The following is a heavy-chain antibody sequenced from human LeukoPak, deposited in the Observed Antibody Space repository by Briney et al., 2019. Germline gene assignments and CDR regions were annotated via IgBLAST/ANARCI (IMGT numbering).Heavy chain of an antibody. CDR3: ASRYFDWSQFDY. V-gene: IGHV1-69*05. CDR1: GYTFTSYY. CDR2: IIPIFGTA. Sequence: ASVKVSCKASGYTFTSYYMHWVRQAPGQGLEWMGGIIPIFGTANYAQKFQGRVTITTDESTSTAYMELSSLRSEDTAVYYCASRYFDWSQFDYWGQGTLVTVSS. J-gene: IGHJ4*02. D-gene: IGHD3-9*01.